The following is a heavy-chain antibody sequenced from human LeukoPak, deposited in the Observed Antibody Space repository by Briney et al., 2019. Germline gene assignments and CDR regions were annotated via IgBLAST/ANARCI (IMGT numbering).Heavy chain of an antibody. CDR2: IYYSGST. CDR3: ARAGGKKTVLRDYYYMDV. V-gene: IGHV4-39*07. Sequence: KTSETLSLTCTVSGGSISSSSYYWGWSRQPPGKGLEWIGSIYYSGSTYYNPSLKSRVTISVDTSKNQFSLKLSSVTAADTAVYYCARAGGKKTVLRDYYYMDVWGKGTTVTVSS. D-gene: IGHD1-26*01. J-gene: IGHJ6*03. CDR1: GGSISSSSYY.